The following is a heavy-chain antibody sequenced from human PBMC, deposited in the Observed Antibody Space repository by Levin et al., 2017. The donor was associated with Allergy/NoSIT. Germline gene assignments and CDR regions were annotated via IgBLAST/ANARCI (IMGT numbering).Heavy chain of an antibody. CDR1: GFTFSVYA. CDR2: IFGNSDNI. CDR3: AKVPWGAVY. V-gene: IGHV3-23*01. Sequence: HPGESLKISCAASGFTFSVYAMGWVRQAPGKGLEWVSTIFGNSDNIYYADSVKGRFTISRDNSRNTLFLQMNSLRAEDTAVYYCAKVPWGAVYWGQGTLVTVPS. J-gene: IGHJ4*02. D-gene: IGHD1-26*01.